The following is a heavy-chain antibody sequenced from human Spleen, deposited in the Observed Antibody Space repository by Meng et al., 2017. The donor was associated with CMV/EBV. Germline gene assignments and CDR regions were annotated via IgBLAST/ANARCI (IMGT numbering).Heavy chain of an antibody. D-gene: IGHD2-2*01. Sequence: SETLSLTCTVSGGSISSYYWSWIRQPPGRGLEWIGSAYYSGNTNYNPSLMSRVMISVDTSKNQFSLKLNSVTAADTAVYYCAREGYCSTNCQAHPYYYGMDVWGQGTKVTVSS. CDR2: AYYSGNT. CDR1: GGSISSYY. CDR3: AREGYCSTNCQAHPYYYGMDV. V-gene: IGHV4-59*12. J-gene: IGHJ6*02.